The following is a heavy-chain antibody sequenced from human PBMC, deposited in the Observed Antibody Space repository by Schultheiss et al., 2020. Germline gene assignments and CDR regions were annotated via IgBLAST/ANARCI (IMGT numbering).Heavy chain of an antibody. D-gene: IGHD4-17*01. CDR3: ARGLYGDYVFPGDY. V-gene: IGHV3-30-3*01. Sequence: GGSLRLSCAASGFTFSSYAMHRVRQAPGKGLEWVAVISYDGSNKYYADSVKGRFTISRDNAKNSLYLQMNSLRAEDTAVYYCARGLYGDYVFPGDYWGQGTLVTVSS. J-gene: IGHJ4*02. CDR2: ISYDGSNK. CDR1: GFTFSSYA.